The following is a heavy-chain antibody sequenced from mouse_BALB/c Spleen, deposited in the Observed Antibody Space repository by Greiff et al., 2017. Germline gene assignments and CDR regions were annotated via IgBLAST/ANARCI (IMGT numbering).Heavy chain of an antibody. D-gene: IGHD2-13*01. CDR2: INPGSGGT. J-gene: IGHJ2*01. CDR1: GYAFTNYL. CDR3: TSHGDCAVYYIDY. V-gene: IGHV1-54*01. Sequence: VQLQQSGAELVRPGTSVKVSCTASGYAFTNYLIEWVKQRPGQGLEWIGVINPGSGGTKYNEKFKGKATLTADKSSSTAYMQLSSLTSNDSSVYSCTSHGDCAVYYIDYWGQGTTLTVSS.